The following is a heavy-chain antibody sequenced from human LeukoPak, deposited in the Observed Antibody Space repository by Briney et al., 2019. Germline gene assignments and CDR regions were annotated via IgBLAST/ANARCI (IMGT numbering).Heavy chain of an antibody. CDR1: GGSISSGGYY. CDR2: IYYSGST. D-gene: IGHD4-17*01. V-gene: IGHV4-31*03. CDR3: ATTTVIGGFDY. J-gene: IGHJ4*02. Sequence: SETLSLTCTVSGGSISSGGYYWSWIRQHPGKGLEWIGYIYYSGSTYYNPSLKSRVTISADTSKNQFSLKLSSVTAADTAVYYCATTTVIGGFDYWGQGTLVTVSS.